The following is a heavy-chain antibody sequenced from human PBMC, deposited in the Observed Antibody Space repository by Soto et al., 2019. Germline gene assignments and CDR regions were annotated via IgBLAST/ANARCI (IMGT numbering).Heavy chain of an antibody. CDR1: GASISSGGYY. J-gene: IGHJ2*01. V-gene: IGHV4-31*03. CDR2: IYYIGTS. CDR3: ARVLRDVLSDRYYWYFDL. Sequence: QVQLQESGPGLVKPSQTLSLTCTVSGASISSGGYYWGWIRQHPVKGLEWIGFIYYIGTSYYNPSLASRITLSVYTSKNHFSLHLTSVTAADTAVYYCARVLRDVLSDRYYWYFDLWGRGTLVTVSS. D-gene: IGHD3-16*02.